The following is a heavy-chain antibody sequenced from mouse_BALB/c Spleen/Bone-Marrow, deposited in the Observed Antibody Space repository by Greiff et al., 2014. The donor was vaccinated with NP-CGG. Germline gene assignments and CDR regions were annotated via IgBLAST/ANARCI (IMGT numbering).Heavy chain of an antibody. J-gene: IGHJ4*01. V-gene: IGHV14-3*02. D-gene: IGHD1-1*01. Sequence: EVKLMESGAELVKPGASVKLSCTASGFNIKDTYIYWVKQRPEQGLEWVGRIDPANGNTKYDPKFQGKATIAADTSSNTAYLQLSSLTSEDTAVYYCSRGYYDYPFALDYWGHGTSVTVSS. CDR2: IDPANGNT. CDR1: GFNIKDTY. CDR3: SRGYYDYPFALDY.